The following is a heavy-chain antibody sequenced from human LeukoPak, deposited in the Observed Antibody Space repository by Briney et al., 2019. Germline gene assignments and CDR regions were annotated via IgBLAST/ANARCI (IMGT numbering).Heavy chain of an antibody. Sequence: GASVKVSCKASGYTFTSYYMHWVRQAPGQGLEWMGIINPSGGSTSYAQKFQGRVTMTRDMSTSTVHMELSSLRFEDTAVYYCAKSRGSHYDILTGYFDYWGQGTLVTVSS. CDR3: AKSRGSHYDILTGYFDY. D-gene: IGHD3-9*01. V-gene: IGHV1-46*01. J-gene: IGHJ4*02. CDR1: GYTFTSYY. CDR2: INPSGGST.